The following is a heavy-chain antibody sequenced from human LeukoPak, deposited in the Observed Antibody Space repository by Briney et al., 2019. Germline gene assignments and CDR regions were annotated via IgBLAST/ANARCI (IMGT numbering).Heavy chain of an antibody. J-gene: IGHJ4*02. CDR3: ARDLETDIVVVPAAPMGTTG. CDR1: GFTFSSYS. D-gene: IGHD2-2*01. V-gene: IGHV3-21*01. Sequence: PRGSLRLSCAASGFTFSSYSMNWVRQAPGKGLDWVSSISSSSSYIYYADSVKGRFTISRDNAKNSLYLQINSLRAEDTAVYYCARDLETDIVVVPAAPMGTTGWGQGTLVTVSS. CDR2: ISSSSSYI.